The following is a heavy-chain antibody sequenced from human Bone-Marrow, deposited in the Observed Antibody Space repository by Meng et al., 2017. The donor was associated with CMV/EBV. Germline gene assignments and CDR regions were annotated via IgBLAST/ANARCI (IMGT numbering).Heavy chain of an antibody. D-gene: IGHD6-6*01. CDR3: ARDYRDGEQLVRFSPFDY. CDR1: GFTFSSYS. CDR2: ISSSSSYI. Sequence: GESLKISCAASGFTFSSYSMNWVRQAPGKGLEWVSSISSSSSYIYYADSVKGRFTISRDNAKNSLYLQMNSLRAEDTAVYYCARDYRDGEQLVRFSPFDYWVQGTLVTVSS. V-gene: IGHV3-21*01. J-gene: IGHJ4*02.